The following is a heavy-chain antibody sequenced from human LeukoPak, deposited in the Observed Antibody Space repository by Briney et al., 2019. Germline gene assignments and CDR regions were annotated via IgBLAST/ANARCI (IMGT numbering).Heavy chain of an antibody. CDR1: AFTSSCCW. Sequence: GGSLRLSSAAPAFTSSCCWVSCGCQAPGKRLEWVANIKQDGSEKYYVDSVKGRFTISRDNAKNSLYLQMNSLRAEDTAVYYCAKPYGDNPWTADYWGQGTLVTVSS. CDR3: AKPYGDNPWTADY. CDR2: IKQDGSEK. D-gene: IGHD4-17*01. V-gene: IGHV3-7*02. J-gene: IGHJ4*02.